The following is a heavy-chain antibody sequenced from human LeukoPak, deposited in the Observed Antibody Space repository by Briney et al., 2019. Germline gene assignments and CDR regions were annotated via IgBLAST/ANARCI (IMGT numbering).Heavy chain of an antibody. J-gene: IGHJ4*02. Sequence: GRSLRLSCAASGFTFSSYGMHWVRQAPGKGLEWVAVISYDGSNKYYADSVKGRFAISRDNSKNTLYLQMNSLRAEDTAVYYCAKDQESSGWDYRGQGTLVTVSS. D-gene: IGHD6-19*01. CDR3: AKDQESSGWDY. CDR1: GFTFSSYG. V-gene: IGHV3-30*18. CDR2: ISYDGSNK.